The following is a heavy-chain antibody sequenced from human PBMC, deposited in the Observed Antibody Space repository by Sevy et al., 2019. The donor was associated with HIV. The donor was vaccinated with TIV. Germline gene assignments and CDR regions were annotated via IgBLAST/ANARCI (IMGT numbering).Heavy chain of an antibody. V-gene: IGHV4-38-2*01. Sequence: SETLSLTCAVSGYSISSGYYWGWIRQPPGKGLEWIGSIYHGGSTYYNPSLKSRVTISVDTSKNQFSLKLNSVTAADTAVYYCARARYYDSSAYYYFDYWGQGTLVTVSS. CDR2: IYHGGST. CDR1: GYSISSGYY. CDR3: ARARYYDSSAYYYFDY. J-gene: IGHJ4*02. D-gene: IGHD3-22*01.